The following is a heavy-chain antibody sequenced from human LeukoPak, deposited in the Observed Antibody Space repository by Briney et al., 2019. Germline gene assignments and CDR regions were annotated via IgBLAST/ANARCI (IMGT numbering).Heavy chain of an antibody. V-gene: IGHV1-8*01. D-gene: IGHD4-17*01. CDR3: ARFVSVTTVLFYYSNDGMDV. Sequence: GSVKVSCKASGYTFTSYDINWVRQATGQGLEWMGWMNPNSGNTGYAQKFQGRVTMTRNTSISTAYMELSSLRSEDTAVYYCARFVSVTTVLFYYSNDGMDVGGEGPTLTVSS. J-gene: IGHJ6*04. CDR2: MNPNSGNT. CDR1: GYTFTSYD.